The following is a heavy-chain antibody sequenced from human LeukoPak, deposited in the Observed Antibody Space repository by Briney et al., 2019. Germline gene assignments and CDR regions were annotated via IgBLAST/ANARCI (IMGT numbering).Heavy chain of an antibody. J-gene: IGHJ4*02. CDR1: GGSTSSYY. D-gene: IGHD3-3*01. CDR3: ARGVIWSGRPNYFDF. CDR2: IYYSGST. V-gene: IGHV4-59*08. Sequence: SETLSLTCTVSGGSTSSYYWIWVRQPPGKGLEWIGYIYYSGSTNYNPSLKSRVTISVDTSKNQFSLKLSSVTAADTAVYYCARGVIWSGRPNYFDFWGQGTLVTVSS.